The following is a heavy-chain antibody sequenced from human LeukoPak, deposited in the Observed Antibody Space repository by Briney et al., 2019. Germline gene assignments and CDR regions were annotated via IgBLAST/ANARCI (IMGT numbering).Heavy chain of an antibody. CDR1: GGSISSGGYY. CDR2: IYYSGST. V-gene: IGHV4-31*03. J-gene: IGHJ2*01. Sequence: SQTLSLICTVSGGSISSGGYYWSWIRQHPGRGLEWIGYIYYSGSTYYNPSLKSRVTISVDTSKNQFSLKLSSVTAADTAVYYCARDPGRRWYFDLWGRGTLVTVYS. CDR3: ARDPGRRWYFDL.